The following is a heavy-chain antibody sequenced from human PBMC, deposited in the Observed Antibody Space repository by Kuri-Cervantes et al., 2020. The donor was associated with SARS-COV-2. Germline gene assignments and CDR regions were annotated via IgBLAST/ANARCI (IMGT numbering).Heavy chain of an antibody. CDR2: ISYDGSNK. D-gene: IGHD5-12*01. CDR3: ARDASMGGFAP. Sequence: GESLKISCAASGFTFSSYGMHWVRQAPGKGLEWVAVISYDGSNKYYADSVKGRFTISRDNSKNTLYLQMNSLRAEDTAVYYCARDASMGGFAPWGQGTLVTVSS. V-gene: IGHV3-30*03. J-gene: IGHJ5*02. CDR1: GFTFSSYG.